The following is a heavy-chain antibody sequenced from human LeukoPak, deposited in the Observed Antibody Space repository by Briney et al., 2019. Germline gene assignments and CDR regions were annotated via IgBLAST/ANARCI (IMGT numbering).Heavy chain of an antibody. Sequence: PSETLSLTCTVSGGSISSGDYYWSWIRQHPGKGLEWIGYIYYSGSTYYNPSLKSRVTISVDTSKNQFSLKLSSVTAADTAVYYCARAPCSSTSCYTFDWFDPWGQGTLVTVSP. CDR3: ARAPCSSTSCYTFDWFDP. CDR2: IYYSGST. CDR1: GGSISSGDYY. D-gene: IGHD2-2*02. V-gene: IGHV4-31*03. J-gene: IGHJ5*02.